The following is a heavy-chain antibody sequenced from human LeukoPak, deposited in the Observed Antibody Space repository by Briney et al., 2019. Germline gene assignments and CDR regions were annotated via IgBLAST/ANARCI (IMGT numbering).Heavy chain of an antibody. V-gene: IGHV3-30*02. CDR3: AKWNLDGYYYYYMDV. Sequence: GGSLRLSCAASAFTFTSYGMHWVRQAPGKGLDWVAVIPYDGSNKYYADSVKGRFTISRDSSKNTLFLQMNSLRAEDTAGYYCAKWNLDGYYYYYMDVWGKGTTVTVSS. CDR1: AFTFTSYG. CDR2: IPYDGSNK. D-gene: IGHD1-1*01. J-gene: IGHJ6*03.